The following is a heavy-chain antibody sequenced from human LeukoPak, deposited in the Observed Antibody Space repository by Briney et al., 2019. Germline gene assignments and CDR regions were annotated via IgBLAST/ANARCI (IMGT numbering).Heavy chain of an antibody. D-gene: IGHD3-3*01. CDR2: IYHSGST. V-gene: IGHV4-30-2*01. CDR1: GGSISSGGYS. J-gene: IGHJ4*02. CDR3: ARGYYDFWSGYRPHSGPFDY. Sequence: SQTLSLTCAVSGGSISSGGYSWSWIRQPPGKGLEWIGYIYHSGSTYYNPSLKSRVTISVDRSKNQFSLKLSSVTAADTAVYYCARGYYDFWSGYRPHSGPFDYWGQGTLVTVSS.